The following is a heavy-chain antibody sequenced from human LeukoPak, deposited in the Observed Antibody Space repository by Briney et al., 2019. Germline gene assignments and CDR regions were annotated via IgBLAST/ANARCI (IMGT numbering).Heavy chain of an antibody. V-gene: IGHV1-18*01. CDR3: ARDIGHPTMVRPSTAFDI. J-gene: IGHJ3*02. D-gene: IGHD3-10*01. Sequence: GFAVKVSCKASGYTFTSYGIRWVRQAPGQGLEWMGWINHYNGNTNHPQKLQGRVTMTTDTSTSTAYMELRSLRSDDTAVYYCARDIGHPTMVRPSTAFDIWGQGTMVTVSS. CDR2: INHYNGNT. CDR1: GYTFTSYG.